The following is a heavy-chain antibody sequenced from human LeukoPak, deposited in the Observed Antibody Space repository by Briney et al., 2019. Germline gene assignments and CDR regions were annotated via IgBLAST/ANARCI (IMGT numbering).Heavy chain of an antibody. V-gene: IGHV3-23*01. J-gene: IGHJ4*02. CDR3: ARRTTVVTHFDY. D-gene: IGHD4-23*01. CDR1: GFTFSSYV. Sequence: GGSLRLSCAASGFTFSSYVMTWVRQAPGKGLEWVAIIGGTSGTTYYADSVKDRFTISRDNSKNTLYLQLNSLRAEDTAIYYCARRTTVVTHFDYWGQGTLVTVSS. CDR2: IGGTSGTT.